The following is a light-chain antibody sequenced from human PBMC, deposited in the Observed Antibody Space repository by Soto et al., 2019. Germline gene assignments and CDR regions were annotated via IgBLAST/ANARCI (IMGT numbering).Light chain of an antibody. CDR3: AAWDDRLSGFYV. CDR2: SNI. Sequence: QSVLTQPPSVSGTPGQRVTISCSGSSSNIGSNFVHWYQQLPGTALKLLIYSNIQRPSGVPDRFSGSRSGTSASLAISGLRSEDEADYYCAAWDDRLSGFYVFGTGTKVTVL. J-gene: IGLJ1*01. CDR1: SSNIGSNF. V-gene: IGLV1-47*02.